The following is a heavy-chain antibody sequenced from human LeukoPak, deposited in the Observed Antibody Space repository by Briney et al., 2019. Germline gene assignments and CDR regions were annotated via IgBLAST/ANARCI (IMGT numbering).Heavy chain of an antibody. CDR2: ISGSGGST. CDR3: AKRGSGYNQFDY. CDR1: GFSFSSYG. V-gene: IGHV3-23*01. D-gene: IGHD3-3*01. J-gene: IGHJ4*02. Sequence: PGGSLRLSCAASGFSFSSYGMSWVRQGPGKGLEWVSGISGSGGSTYYADSVKGRFTISRDNSKNTLYLQMNSLRAEDTAVYYCAKRGSGYNQFDYWGQGTLVTVSS.